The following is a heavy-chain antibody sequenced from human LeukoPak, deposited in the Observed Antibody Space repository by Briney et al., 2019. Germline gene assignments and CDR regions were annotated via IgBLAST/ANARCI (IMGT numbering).Heavy chain of an antibody. J-gene: IGHJ4*02. CDR1: GFTFSNYA. Sequence: GGSLRLSCAASGFTFSNYAMSWVRQAPGKGLEWVSTISNSGAGTYYADSVKGRFTISRDNAKNSLYLQMNSLRAEDTAVYYCARDGGVPAANGFDYWGQGTLVTVSS. CDR2: ISNSGAGT. D-gene: IGHD2-2*01. CDR3: ARDGGVPAANGFDY. V-gene: IGHV3-23*01.